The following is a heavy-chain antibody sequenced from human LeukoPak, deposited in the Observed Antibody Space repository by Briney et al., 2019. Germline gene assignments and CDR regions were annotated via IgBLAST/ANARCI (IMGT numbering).Heavy chain of an antibody. CDR1: GGSISSYY. Sequence: PSETLSLTCTVSGGSISSYYWSWIRQPPGKGLEWIGYIYYSGSTNYNPSLKSRVTISLDTSKNQFSLKLSSVTAADTAVYYCARYGSGSYYYYYYMDVWGKGTTVTISS. J-gene: IGHJ6*03. V-gene: IGHV4-59*01. D-gene: IGHD3-10*01. CDR2: IYYSGST. CDR3: ARYGSGSYYYYYYMDV.